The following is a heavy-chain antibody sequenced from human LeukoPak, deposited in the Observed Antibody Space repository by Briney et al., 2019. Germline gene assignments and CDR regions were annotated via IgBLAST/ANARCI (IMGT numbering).Heavy chain of an antibody. J-gene: IGHJ4*02. CDR1: GGSINSYY. D-gene: IGHD3-22*01. V-gene: IGHV4-59*01. CDR3: ARHVLGITMIAD. Sequence: SETLSLTCTVSGGSINSYYWSWIRQPPGKGLEWIGYIYYSGSTNYNHSLKRRVTISVDTSKNQFSLELSSVTAADTAVYYCARHVLGITMIADWGQGPLVRVFS. CDR2: IYYSGST.